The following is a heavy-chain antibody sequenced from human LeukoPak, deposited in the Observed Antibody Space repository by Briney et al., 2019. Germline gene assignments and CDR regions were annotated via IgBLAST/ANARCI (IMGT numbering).Heavy chain of an antibody. Sequence: GASVKVSCKASGYTFTSYDINWVRQAAGQGLEWMGWINPNSGGTNYAQKFQGRVTMTRDTSISTAYMELSRLRSDDTAVYYCARDNELWLDIVVVPAAMILPWFDPWGQGTLVTVSS. CDR1: GYTFTSYD. CDR2: INPNSGGT. V-gene: IGHV1-2*02. D-gene: IGHD2-2*01. CDR3: ARDNELWLDIVVVPAAMILPWFDP. J-gene: IGHJ5*02.